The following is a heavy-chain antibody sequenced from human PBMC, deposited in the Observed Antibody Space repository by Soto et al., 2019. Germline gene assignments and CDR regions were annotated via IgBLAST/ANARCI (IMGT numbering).Heavy chain of an antibody. CDR2: VSAYNGNT. CDR1: GYTFTSYG. D-gene: IGHD4-17*01. V-gene: IGHV1-18*01. CDR3: ARDTHMMTTVTTYAY. Sequence: ASVKVSCKASGYTFTSYGISWVRQAPGQGLEWMGWVSAYNGNTNYAQKLQGRVTMTTDTSTSTAYMELRSLRSDDTAVYYCARDTHMMTTVTTYAYWGQGTLVTVSS. J-gene: IGHJ4*02.